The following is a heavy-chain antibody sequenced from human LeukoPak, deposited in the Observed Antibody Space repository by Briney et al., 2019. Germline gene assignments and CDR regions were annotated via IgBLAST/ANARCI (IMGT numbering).Heavy chain of an antibody. CDR2: VSGNGVST. CDR3: TKSIQSITSWACYFDL. J-gene: IGHJ2*01. Sequence: GGSLRLSCAASGFTFSSYAMSWVRQAPGKGLEWVSGVSGNGVSTDYADSAKGRFTVSSANSKHTLYLNMNSLRAEDTAFYYCTKSIQSITSWACYFDLWGRGSMVIVSS. V-gene: IGHV3-23*01. D-gene: IGHD2-2*01. CDR1: GFTFSSYA.